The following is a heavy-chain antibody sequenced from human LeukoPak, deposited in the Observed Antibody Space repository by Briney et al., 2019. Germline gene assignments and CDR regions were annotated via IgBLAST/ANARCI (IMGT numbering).Heavy chain of an antibody. J-gene: IGHJ6*02. CDR1: GFTFSSYW. Sequence: GGSLRLSCAASGFTFSSYWMHWVRQAPGKGLVWVSRINSDGSSTSYADSVKGRFTISRDNAKNTLYLQMNSLRAEDTAVYYCARGAWIVGATGGMDVWGQGTTVTVSS. CDR2: INSDGSST. V-gene: IGHV3-74*01. CDR3: ARGAWIVGATGGMDV. D-gene: IGHD1-26*01.